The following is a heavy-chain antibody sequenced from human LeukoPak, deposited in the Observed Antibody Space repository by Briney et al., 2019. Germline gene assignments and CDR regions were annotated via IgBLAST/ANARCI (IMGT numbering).Heavy chain of an antibody. CDR1: GFTFSSYG. CDR2: IWYDGSNK. Sequence: GGSLRLSCAASGFTFSSYGMHWVRKAPGKGLEWVAVIWYDGSNKYYADSVKGRFTISRDNSKNTLYLQMNSLRAEDTAVYYCARGGSITMVRGVIAYWGQGTLVTVSS. J-gene: IGHJ4*02. CDR3: ARGGSITMVRGVIAY. D-gene: IGHD3-10*01. V-gene: IGHV3-33*01.